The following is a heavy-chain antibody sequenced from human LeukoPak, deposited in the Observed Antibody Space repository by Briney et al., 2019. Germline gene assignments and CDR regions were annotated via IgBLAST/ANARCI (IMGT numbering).Heavy chain of an antibody. CDR3: ARRLGTSSWLDY. Sequence: SETLSLTCTVSGGSMSTCYCSWIRQPPGKGLEWIGYIYYSGDTNYNPSLKSRVTISVDTSKNQFSLKLSSVTAADTAVYYCARRLGTSSWLDYWGQGTLVTVSS. D-gene: IGHD6-13*01. CDR2: IYYSGDT. CDR1: GGSMSTCY. V-gene: IGHV4-59*08. J-gene: IGHJ4*02.